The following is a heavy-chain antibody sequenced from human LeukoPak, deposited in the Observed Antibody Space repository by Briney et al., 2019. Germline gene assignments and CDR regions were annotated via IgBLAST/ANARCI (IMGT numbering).Heavy chain of an antibody. CDR3: ATRYYYDTGSSGAEYFQH. CDR1: GYTFTSYY. V-gene: IGHV1-46*01. CDR2: INPSGGST. Sequence: GASVKVSCKASGYTFTSYYMHWVRQAPGQGLEWMGIINPSGGSTSYAQKFQGRVTMTRDTSTSTVYMELSSLRSEDTAVYYCATRYYYDTGSSGAEYFQHWGQGTLVTVSS. D-gene: IGHD3-22*01. J-gene: IGHJ1*01.